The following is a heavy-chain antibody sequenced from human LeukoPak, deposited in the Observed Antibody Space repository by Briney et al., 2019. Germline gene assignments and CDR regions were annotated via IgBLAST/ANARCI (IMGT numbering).Heavy chain of an antibody. D-gene: IGHD5-12*01. J-gene: IGHJ4*02. V-gene: IGHV3-66*01. CDR3: ARDLRGYSGYNY. CDR1: GFTVSSNY. CDR2: IYSGGST. Sequence: PGGSLRLSCAASGFTVSSNYMSWVRQAPGKGLEWVSVIYSGGSTYYADSVKGRFTISRDNSKNTLYLQMNSLRAEDTAVYYCARDLRGYSGYNYWGQGTLVTVSS.